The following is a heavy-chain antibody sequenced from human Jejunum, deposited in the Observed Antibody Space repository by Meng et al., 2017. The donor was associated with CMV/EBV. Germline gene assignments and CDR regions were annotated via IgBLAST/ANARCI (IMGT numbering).Heavy chain of an antibody. V-gene: IGHV4-30-4*08. CDR2: IYYSGST. Sequence: SISSADYYWSWIRQPQGKGLEWIGYIYYSGSTFSSSSLRGRVTMSIDTSKNQFSLRLSSMTAADTAVYYCARETAWAKWKYGVVDYWGQGTLVTVSS. CDR3: ARETAWAKWKYGVVDY. CDR1: SISSADYY. D-gene: IGHD1-20*01. J-gene: IGHJ4*02.